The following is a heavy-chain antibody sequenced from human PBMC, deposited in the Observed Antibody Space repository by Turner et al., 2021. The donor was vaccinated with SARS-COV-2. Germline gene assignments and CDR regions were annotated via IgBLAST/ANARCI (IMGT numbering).Heavy chain of an antibody. J-gene: IGHJ4*02. CDR2: IYPGDSDT. D-gene: IGHD1-26*01. CDR3: GRFEYSGNYPAEPVYYFDY. Sequence: EVQLVQSGAEVKKPGESLKISCKGSGYSFTSYWIGWVRQMPGKGLEWMGIIYPGDSDTRYSPSFQGQVTISADKSISTAYLQWSSLKASDTAMYYCGRFEYSGNYPAEPVYYFDYWGQGTLVTVSS. V-gene: IGHV5-51*03. CDR1: GYSFTSYW.